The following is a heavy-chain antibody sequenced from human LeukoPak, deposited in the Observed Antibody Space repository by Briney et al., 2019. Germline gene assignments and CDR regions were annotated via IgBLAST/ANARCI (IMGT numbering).Heavy chain of an antibody. J-gene: IGHJ4*02. CDR3: ARDQGYGYGHYFDY. CDR1: GDSLSSYY. V-gene: IGHV4-59*01. Sequence: SETLSLTCTVSGDSLSSYYWSWIRQPPGKELEWIGYIYYTGSTNYNPSLKSRVTMSVDTSKNQFSLKLSSVTAADTAVYYCARDQGYGYGHYFDYWGQGTLVTVSS. CDR2: IYYTGST. D-gene: IGHD5-18*01.